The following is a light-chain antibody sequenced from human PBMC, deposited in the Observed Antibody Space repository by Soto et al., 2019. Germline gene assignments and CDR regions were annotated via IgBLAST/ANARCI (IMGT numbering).Light chain of an antibody. CDR2: KAS. V-gene: IGKV1-5*03. CDR3: QQYNGYGR. CDR1: QNINSW. J-gene: IGKJ1*01. Sequence: DIQMTQSPSTLSASVGDRVTITCRASQNINSWLAWYQQKPGKAPKLLIHKASSLQSGVPSRFSGSGSGTEFNLTISSLDPDDIATYYCQQYNGYGRFGQGTKVEIK.